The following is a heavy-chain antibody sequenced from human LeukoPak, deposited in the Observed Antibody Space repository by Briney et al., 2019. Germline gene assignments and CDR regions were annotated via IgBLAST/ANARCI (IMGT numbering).Heavy chain of an antibody. CDR1: GGSSSSYY. D-gene: IGHD3-10*01. CDR3: ARVKILDGSGRRNWFDP. CDR2: IYYSGST. Sequence: PSETLTLTYTVYGGSSSSYYWSWIRQPPGKGLEWIGYIYYSGSTNYNPSLKSRVTISVDTSKNQFSLKLSSVTAADTAVYYCARVKILDGSGRRNWFDPWGQGTLVTVSS. J-gene: IGHJ5*02. V-gene: IGHV4-59*01.